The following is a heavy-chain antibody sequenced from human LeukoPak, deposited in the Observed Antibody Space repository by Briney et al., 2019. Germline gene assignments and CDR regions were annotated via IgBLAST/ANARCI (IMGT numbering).Heavy chain of an antibody. CDR3: ARVGPSGSGYYSTGFDY. CDR1: GFTFSSYS. CDR2: ISSNGGST. V-gene: IGHV3-64*01. J-gene: IGHJ4*02. Sequence: GGSLRLSCAASGFTFSSYSMHWVRQAPGKGLEYVSAISSNGGSTYYANSVKGRFTISRDNSKNTLYLQMGSLRDEDMAVYYCARVGPSGSGYYSTGFDYWGQGTLVTVSS. D-gene: IGHD5-12*01.